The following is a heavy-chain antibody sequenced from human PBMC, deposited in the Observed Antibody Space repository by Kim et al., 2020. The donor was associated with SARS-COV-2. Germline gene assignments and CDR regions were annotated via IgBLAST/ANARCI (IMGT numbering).Heavy chain of an antibody. CDR1: GDSISSSSYY. D-gene: IGHD3-10*01. V-gene: IGHV4-39*01. J-gene: IGHJ4*02. CDR3: ARRRRGFGELLYDY. Sequence: SETLSLTCTVSGDSISSSSYYWGWIRQPPGKGLEWIASIYYGGTTFYNPSLKSRVTISVDTSKNQFSLRLNSVTAADTAVYYCARRRRGFGELLYDYWGQGTLVTVSS. CDR2: IYYGGTT.